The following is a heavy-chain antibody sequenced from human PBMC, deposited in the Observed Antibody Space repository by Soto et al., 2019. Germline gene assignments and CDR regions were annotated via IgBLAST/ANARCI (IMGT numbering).Heavy chain of an antibody. CDR1: GYTFTSYA. CDR2: INAGNGNT. Sequence: ASVKVSCKASGYTFTSYAMHWVRQAPGQRLEWMGWINAGNGNTKYSQKFQGRVTITRDTSASTAYMELSSLRSEDTAVYYCVSPLWFGDLLPLDYWGQGSLVPVSS. CDR3: VSPLWFGDLLPLDY. V-gene: IGHV1-3*01. D-gene: IGHD3-10*01. J-gene: IGHJ4*02.